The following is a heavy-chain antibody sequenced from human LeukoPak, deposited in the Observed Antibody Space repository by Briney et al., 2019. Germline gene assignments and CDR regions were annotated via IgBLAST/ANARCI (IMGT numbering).Heavy chain of an antibody. CDR1: GGTFSSYA. Sequence: ASVKVSCKASGGTFSSYAISWVRQAPGQGLEWMGRIIPIFGTANYAQKFQGRVTINTDESTSTAYMELSSLRSEDTAVYYCARDARTTAYYYYYMDVWGKGTTVTVSS. CDR3: ARDARTTAYYYYYMDV. J-gene: IGHJ6*03. D-gene: IGHD1-7*01. CDR2: IIPIFGTA. V-gene: IGHV1-69*05.